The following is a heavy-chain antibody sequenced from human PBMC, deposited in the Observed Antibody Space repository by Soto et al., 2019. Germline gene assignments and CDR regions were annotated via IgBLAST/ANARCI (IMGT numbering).Heavy chain of an antibody. CDR3: ARGMSFDFDDNAYYAH. J-gene: IGHJ4*02. D-gene: IGHD3-22*01. CDR1: GFTFSNYW. V-gene: IGHV3-7*03. CDR2: IKQDGSEK. Sequence: PGGSLRLSCAASGFTFSNYWMSWVRQAPGKGLEWVASIKQDGSEKYYVDSVKGRFTISRDNTKNSLYLQMNSLRAEDTAMYYCARGMSFDFDDNAYYAHWGQGTLVTVSS.